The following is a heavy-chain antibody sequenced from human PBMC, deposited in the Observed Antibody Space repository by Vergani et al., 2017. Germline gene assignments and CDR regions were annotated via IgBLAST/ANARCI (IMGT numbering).Heavy chain of an antibody. V-gene: IGHV4-34*01. J-gene: IGHJ4*02. Sequence: QVQLQQWGAGLLKPSETLSLTCAVYGGSFSGYYWSWIRQPPGKGLEWIGEINHSGSTNYNPSLKSRVTISVDTSKNQLSLKLSSVTAADTAVYYCARVRCSSTSCPGYFDYWGQGTLVTVSS. CDR1: GGSFSGYY. D-gene: IGHD2-2*01. CDR3: ARVRCSSTSCPGYFDY. CDR2: INHSGST.